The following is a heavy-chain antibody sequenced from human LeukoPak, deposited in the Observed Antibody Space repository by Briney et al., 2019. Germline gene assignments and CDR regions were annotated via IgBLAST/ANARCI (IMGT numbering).Heavy chain of an antibody. J-gene: IGHJ4*02. CDR1: GFTFSNYA. CDR3: AKARAGVIAAAFNY. Sequence: GGSLRLSCAASGFTFSNYAMSWVRQAPGKGLEWVSTISGSDDTTYYADSVKGRFTISRDNSNNTLYMQMNSLRAEDTAVYFCAKARAGVIAAAFNYWGQGTLVTVSS. V-gene: IGHV3-23*01. D-gene: IGHD6-13*01. CDR2: ISGSDDTT.